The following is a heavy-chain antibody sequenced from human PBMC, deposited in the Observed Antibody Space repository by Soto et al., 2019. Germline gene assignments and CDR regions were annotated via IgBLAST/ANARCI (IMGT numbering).Heavy chain of an antibody. D-gene: IGHD1-26*01. CDR3: ARTVGATTAVWFDT. CDR1: GHTFTSYG. Sequence: XSVEASCRVPGHTFTSYGIRLVRQAPGQGLEWMGWLSAYNGTTNYAQKLQGRVTMTTDTSTSTAYMELRSLRSDDTAVYYCARTVGATTAVWFDTWGQGTLVTTSS. CDR2: LSAYNGTT. V-gene: IGHV1-18*01. J-gene: IGHJ5*02.